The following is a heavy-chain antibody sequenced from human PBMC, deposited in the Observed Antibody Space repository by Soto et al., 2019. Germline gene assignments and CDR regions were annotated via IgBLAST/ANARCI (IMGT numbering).Heavy chain of an antibody. J-gene: IGHJ4*02. CDR1: EYTFTDYY. CDR3: AREFTSASRRDLDS. Sequence: QVQLVQSGAEVKKPGASVKISCKTSEYTFTDYYLHWVRQAPEQGLEWMGWMNPTTGGTMYPQKFQGRVTMTRDTSTSTAYMEVNRLTYDDTAVYYCAREFTSASRRDLDSWGQGTLVTVSS. V-gene: IGHV1-2*02. CDR2: MNPTTGGT. D-gene: IGHD2-21*01.